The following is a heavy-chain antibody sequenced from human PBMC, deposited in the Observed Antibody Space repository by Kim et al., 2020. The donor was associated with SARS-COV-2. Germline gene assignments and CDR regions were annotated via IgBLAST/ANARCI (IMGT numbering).Heavy chain of an antibody. CDR3: ASLSGTTVTTYAYYGMDV. V-gene: IGHV3-11*06. D-gene: IGHD4-17*01. Sequence: KGRFTIPRDNAKNSLYLQMNSLRAEGTAVYYCASLSGTTVTTYAYYGMDVWGQGTTVTVSS. J-gene: IGHJ6*02.